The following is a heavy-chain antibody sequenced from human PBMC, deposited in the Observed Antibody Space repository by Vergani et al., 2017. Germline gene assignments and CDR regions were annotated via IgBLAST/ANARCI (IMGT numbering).Heavy chain of an antibody. V-gene: IGHV4-59*04. D-gene: IGHD3-16*01. CDR3: ARCFRDEGXIYGGTVENWFDP. CDR1: FDSIRNLY. CDR2: IYYSENK. J-gene: IGHJ5*02. Sequence: QVQLQESGPGLVKSSETLSLTCSVSFDSIRNLYCNWIRQPPGKGLEWIGSIYYSENKFYNPSLESRVTLSIDTTKNQFSLKLKSVTAADTAVYYCARCFRDEGXIYGGTVENWFDPWGQGTLVTVSS.